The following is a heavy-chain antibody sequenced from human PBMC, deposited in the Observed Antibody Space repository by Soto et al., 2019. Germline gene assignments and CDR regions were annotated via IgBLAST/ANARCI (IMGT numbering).Heavy chain of an antibody. CDR1: GGSLSGYY. V-gene: IGHV4-34*01. D-gene: IGHD3-3*01. J-gene: IGHJ4*02. Sequence: SETLSLTCAVYGGSLSGYYWSWIRQPPGKGLEWIGEINHSGSTNYSPSLKSRVTILVDTSKNQFSLQLSSVTAADTAMYYCARGDFAWEPSTDYWGQGTLVTVSS. CDR3: ARGDFAWEPSTDY. CDR2: INHSGST.